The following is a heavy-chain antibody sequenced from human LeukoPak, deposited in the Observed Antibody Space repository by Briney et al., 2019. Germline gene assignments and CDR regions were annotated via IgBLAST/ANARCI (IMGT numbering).Heavy chain of an antibody. J-gene: IGHJ5*02. CDR1: GFTSADYG. CDR3: ARENLDPYYYGSGSRWNNWFDP. D-gene: IGHD3-10*01. V-gene: IGHV3-20*01. Sequence: GGSLRLSCAVSGFTSADYGMSWVGQAPGKGLGWVSGINWIGGSTGYADSVKGRFTISRDNAKNSLYLQMNSMIAEDTALYHCARENLDPYYYGSGSRWNNWFDPWGQGTLVTVSS. CDR2: INWIGGST.